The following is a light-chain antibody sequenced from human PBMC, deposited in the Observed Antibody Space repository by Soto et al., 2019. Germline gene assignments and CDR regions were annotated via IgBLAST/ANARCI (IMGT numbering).Light chain of an antibody. CDR1: QDISNY. J-gene: IGKJ2*01. CDR2: DAS. V-gene: IGKV1-33*01. CDR3: QQYDNLYT. Sequence: DIQMTQSPSSLCASVGDRVTITCQASQDISNYLNWYQQKPGKAPKLLIYDASNLETGVPSRFSGSGSGTDFTFTISSLQPEDIATYYCQQYDNLYTFGQGTKLEIK.